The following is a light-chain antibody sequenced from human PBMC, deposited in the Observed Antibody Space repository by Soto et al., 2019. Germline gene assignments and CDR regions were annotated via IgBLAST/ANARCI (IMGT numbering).Light chain of an antibody. V-gene: IGKV3-15*01. CDR3: QQYNSWPLT. J-gene: IGKJ4*01. CDR2: GAS. Sequence: DTVMTQSPATLSVSPGERATLSCRASQSVSSNLAWYQQKPGQAPRLLIYGASTRATGVPARFSGSGSGTEFTLTISSLQSEDFPVYYCQQYNSWPLTFGGGTKVDIK. CDR1: QSVSSN.